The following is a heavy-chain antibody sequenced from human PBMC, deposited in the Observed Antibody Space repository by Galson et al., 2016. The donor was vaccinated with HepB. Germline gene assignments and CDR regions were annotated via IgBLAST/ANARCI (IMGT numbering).Heavy chain of an antibody. D-gene: IGHD2-2*01. CDR3: TPLPTGHQPYYFAL. CDR1: GFTFSSYA. Sequence: SLRLSCAASGFTFSSYAMSWVRQAPGKGLEWVGRMKSILDGGSTDYAAPVKCRFTISRDDAINTVYLQMKRLRMDDTATYYCTPLPTGHQPYYFALWCQGTLVILSS. CDR2: MKSILDGGST. V-gene: IGHV3-15*01. J-gene: IGHJ4*02.